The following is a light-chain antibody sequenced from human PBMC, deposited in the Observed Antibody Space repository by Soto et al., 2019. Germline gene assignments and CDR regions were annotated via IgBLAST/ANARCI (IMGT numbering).Light chain of an antibody. CDR2: GAS. V-gene: IGKV3-20*01. CDR3: QQFGSSIPHT. J-gene: IGKJ2*01. CDR1: QVIGSRY. Sequence: EIVMTQSPGTLPLSPGERATISCRASQVIGSRYLAWYHQKSGQAPRLLIYGASSRATGIPDRFSGSGSGTDFTLTISRLEPEEFGVYYCQQFGSSIPHTFGQGTKLEIK.